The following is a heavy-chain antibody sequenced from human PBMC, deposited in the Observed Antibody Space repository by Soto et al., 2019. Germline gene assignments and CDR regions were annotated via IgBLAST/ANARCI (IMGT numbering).Heavy chain of an antibody. CDR1: GVSISSSSYY. CDR2: FYDSGST. J-gene: IGHJ6*02. CDR3: ARDLPTMDV. Sequence: TSETLSLTCTVSGVSISSSSYYWGWIRQPPGKGLEWIGSFYDSGSTKYNPSLKSRVTISVDTSKNQFSLKLSSVTAADTDVYYCARDLPTMDVWGQGTTVTVSS. V-gene: IGHV4-39*07.